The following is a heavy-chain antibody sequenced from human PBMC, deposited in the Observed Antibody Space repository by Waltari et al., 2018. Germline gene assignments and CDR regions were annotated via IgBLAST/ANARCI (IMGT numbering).Heavy chain of an antibody. CDR1: GFTFSSYE. V-gene: IGHV3-48*03. J-gene: IGHJ6*03. CDR3: ARPSTEQYYYYYYMDV. CDR2: ISYSVSTL. Sequence: EVQGVESGGGLVQPGGSLRLSCAASGFTFSSYEMNWVRQAPGKGLEWTSYISYSVSTLYYADSVKGRCTISRDNATNSLYLQMNSLRAEDTAVSYCARPSTEQYYYYYYMDVWGKGTTVTVS.